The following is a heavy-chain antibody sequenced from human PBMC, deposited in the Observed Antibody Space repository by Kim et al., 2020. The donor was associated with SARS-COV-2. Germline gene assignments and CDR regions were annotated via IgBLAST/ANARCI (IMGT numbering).Heavy chain of an antibody. D-gene: IGHD4-17*01. CDR3: ARDPYGDYGFDY. V-gene: IGHV3-21*01. CDR1: GFTFTSYI. Sequence: GGSLRLSCAASGFTFTSYIMNWVRQAPGKGLEWVSSITSSSYIYYADSVKGRFTLSRDNAKNSLYLQMNSLRAEDTAVYYCARDPYGDYGFDYWGQGTLVTFSS. CDR2: ITSSSYI. J-gene: IGHJ4*02.